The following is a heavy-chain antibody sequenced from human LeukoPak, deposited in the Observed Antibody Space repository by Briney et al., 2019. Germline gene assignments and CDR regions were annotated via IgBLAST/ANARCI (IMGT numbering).Heavy chain of an antibody. V-gene: IGHV3-30*04. CDR3: ARDTTYYYDSSGYSLFDN. J-gene: IGHJ4*03. Sequence: PGGSLRLSCAVSGFTLSSYAMNWVRQAPGKGLEWVAVISYDGSNKYYADSVKGRFTISRDNSKTTLYLQMNSLRAEDTAVYYCARDTTYYYDSSGYSLFDNWGHGTLGTVSS. D-gene: IGHD3-22*01. CDR2: ISYDGSNK. CDR1: GFTLSSYA.